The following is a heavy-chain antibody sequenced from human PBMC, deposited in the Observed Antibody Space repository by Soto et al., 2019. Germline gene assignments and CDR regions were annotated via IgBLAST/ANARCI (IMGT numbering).Heavy chain of an antibody. CDR1: GGSISSYY. CDR3: ARDAYDFWSGYYRGYDY. CDR2: IYYSVST. J-gene: IGHJ4*02. D-gene: IGHD3-3*01. Sequence: PSETLSLTCTVSGGSISSYYWSWIRQPPGKGLEWVGYIYYSVSTNYNPSLKSRVTISVDTSKNQFSLKLSSVTAADTAVYYCARDAYDFWSGYYRGYDYSGQVTLVTVSS. V-gene: IGHV4-59*01.